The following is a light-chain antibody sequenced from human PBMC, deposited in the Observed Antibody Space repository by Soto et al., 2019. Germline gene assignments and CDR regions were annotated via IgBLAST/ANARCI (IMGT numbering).Light chain of an antibody. V-gene: IGKV3-20*01. Sequence: ENVLTQSPDTLSLSPGERATLSCRASQSVSSSYLAWYQQKPGQAPRLLIYNASSRATGIPDRFSGGGSKTDFALTISRLEPEEFAVYYCQQCGSSPWTFGRGTKVDIK. CDR3: QQCGSSPWT. J-gene: IGKJ1*01. CDR1: QSVSSSY. CDR2: NAS.